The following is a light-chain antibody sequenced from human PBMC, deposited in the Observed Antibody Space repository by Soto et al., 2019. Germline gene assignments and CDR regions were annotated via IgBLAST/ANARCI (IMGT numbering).Light chain of an antibody. Sequence: QSVLTQPPSVSGAPGQTVTISCSGSSSNIGAGYDVHWYQQLPGKVPKLVIYDTFNRPSGVPDRFSGSKSGTSASLAITGLQAEDEADYYYQAYDNSLGVSVLFGGGTKLTVL. CDR2: DTF. J-gene: IGLJ3*02. CDR3: QAYDNSLGVSVL. CDR1: SSNIGAGYD. V-gene: IGLV1-40*01.